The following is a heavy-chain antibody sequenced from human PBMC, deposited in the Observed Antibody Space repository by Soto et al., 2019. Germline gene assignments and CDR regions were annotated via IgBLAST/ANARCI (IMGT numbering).Heavy chain of an antibody. D-gene: IGHD4-17*01. V-gene: IGHV3-23*01. CDR2: LSGSGGST. CDR1: GFTFSSYA. CDR3: AKADYGDYVVGLDY. Sequence: EVQLLESGGGLVQPGGSLRVSCAASGFTFSSYAMSWVRQAPGKGLEWVSALSGSGGSTYYADSVKGRFTISRDNSKKTLYLQMNSLRDDDTAVYYCAKADYGDYVVGLDYWGQGTLVTVSS. J-gene: IGHJ4*02.